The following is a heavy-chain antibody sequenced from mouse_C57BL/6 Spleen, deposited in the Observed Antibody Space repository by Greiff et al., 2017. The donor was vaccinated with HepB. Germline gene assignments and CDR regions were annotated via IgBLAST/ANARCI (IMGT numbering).Heavy chain of an antibody. Sequence: EVQGVESGAELVKPGASVKLSCTASGFNIKDYYMHWVKQRTEQGLEWIGRIDPEDGETKYAPKFQGKATITADTASNTAYLQLSSLTSEDTAVYYCALVSYYDDGVYYAMDYWGQGTSVTVSS. CDR3: ALVSYYDDGVYYAMDY. CDR1: GFNIKDYY. J-gene: IGHJ4*01. CDR2: IDPEDGET. D-gene: IGHD2-4*01. V-gene: IGHV14-2*01.